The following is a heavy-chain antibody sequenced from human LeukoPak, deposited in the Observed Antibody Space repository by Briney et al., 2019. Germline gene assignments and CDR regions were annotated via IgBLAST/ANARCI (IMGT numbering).Heavy chain of an antibody. J-gene: IGHJ4*02. D-gene: IGHD2-2*01. CDR3: ARRGLGVVVPAATQAGVDY. Sequence: PSETLSLTCAVYGGSFSGYYWNWIRQPPGKGLEWIEEINHSGSTNYNPSLKSRVTISVDTSKNQFSLKLSSVTAADTAVYYCARRGLGVVVPAATQAGVDYWGQGTLVTVSS. CDR1: GGSFSGYY. CDR2: INHSGST. V-gene: IGHV4-34*01.